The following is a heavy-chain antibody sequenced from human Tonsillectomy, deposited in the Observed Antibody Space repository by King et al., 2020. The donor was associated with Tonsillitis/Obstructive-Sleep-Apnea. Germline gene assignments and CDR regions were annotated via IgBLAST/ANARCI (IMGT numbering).Heavy chain of an antibody. J-gene: IGHJ6*03. D-gene: IGHD6-6*01. Sequence: VQLVESGGGLVKPGGSLRLSCAASGFTLRSYSMNWVRQAPGKGLEWVSSISSTSYYIYYADSVKGRFTISRDNAKNSLYLQINSLRAEDTAVYYCARERPSRANYYYYYMDVWGKGTTVTVSS. CDR2: ISSTSYYI. CDR3: ARERPSRANYYYYYMDV. V-gene: IGHV3-21*01. CDR1: GFTLRSYS.